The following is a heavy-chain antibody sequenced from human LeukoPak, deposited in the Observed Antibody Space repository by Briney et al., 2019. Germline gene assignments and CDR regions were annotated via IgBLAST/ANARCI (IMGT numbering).Heavy chain of an antibody. Sequence: GGSLRLSCAASGFSFSSYNMKWVRQAPGKGLEWVSSISTSSSYIYYADSVKGRFTISRDNAKNSLNLQMNSLRVEDTAVYYCARDRDWNSGFDYWGQGTLVTVSS. D-gene: IGHD1-7*01. V-gene: IGHV3-21*01. CDR1: GFSFSSYN. CDR2: ISTSSSYI. J-gene: IGHJ4*02. CDR3: ARDRDWNSGFDY.